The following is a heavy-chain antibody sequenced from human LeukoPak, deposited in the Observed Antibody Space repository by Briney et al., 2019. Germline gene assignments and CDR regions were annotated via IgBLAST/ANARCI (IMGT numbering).Heavy chain of an antibody. Sequence: GGSLRLSCAASGFTFSDYEMNWVRQAPGKGLEWVSYISSSGSTMFYADSVKGRFTISRDNAKNSPYLQMNSLRVEDTAVYYCARGAQITYYYDTSGYPDYWGQGALVTVSS. CDR2: ISSSGSTM. D-gene: IGHD3-22*01. CDR1: GFTFSDYE. CDR3: ARGAQITYYYDTSGYPDY. V-gene: IGHV3-48*03. J-gene: IGHJ4*02.